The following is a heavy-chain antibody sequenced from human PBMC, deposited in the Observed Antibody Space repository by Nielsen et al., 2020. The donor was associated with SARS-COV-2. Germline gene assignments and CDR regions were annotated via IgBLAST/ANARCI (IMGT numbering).Heavy chain of an antibody. CDR1: GGSISSYY. CDR3: AMGSGYYVFDY. V-gene: IGHV4-59*01. J-gene: IGHJ4*02. Sequence: SETLSLTCTVSGGSISSYYWSWIRQPPGKGLEWIGYIYYSGSTNYNPSLKSRVTISVDTSKNQFSLKLSSVTAADTAVYFCAMGSGYYVFDYWGQGVLVTVSS. D-gene: IGHD3-3*01. CDR2: IYYSGST.